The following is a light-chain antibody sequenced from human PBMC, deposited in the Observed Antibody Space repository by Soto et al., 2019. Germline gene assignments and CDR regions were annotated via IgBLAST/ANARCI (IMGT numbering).Light chain of an antibody. CDR1: SIEVGGDNY. CDR2: DVS. CDR3: SSYTSSSTDV. V-gene: IGLV2-14*01. Sequence: QYVLTQPASGSGSPGQSITISCTGNSIEVGGDNYVSWYQQHPGKAPKLMIYDVSKRRSGVSNRCSGSKSSNTASLTISGLKAEDEADYYCSSYTSSSTDVFGTGTKLNLL. J-gene: IGLJ1*01.